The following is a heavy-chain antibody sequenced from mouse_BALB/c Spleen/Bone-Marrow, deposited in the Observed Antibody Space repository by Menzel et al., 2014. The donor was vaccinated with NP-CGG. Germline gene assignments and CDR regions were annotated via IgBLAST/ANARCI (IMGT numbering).Heavy chain of an antibody. J-gene: IGHJ2*01. CDR3: ARKAGGSGYFDY. CDR2: ISGGGSYT. D-gene: IGHD1-1*01. CDR1: GFTFSSYG. V-gene: IGHV5-9-2*01. Sequence: EVHLVESGGGLVKPGGSLKLSCAASGFTFSSYGMSWVRHTPEKRLEWVATISGGGSYTYYPDSVKGRFTISRDNAKNNLYLQMSSLRSEDTALYYCARKAGGSGYFDYWGQGTTLTVSS.